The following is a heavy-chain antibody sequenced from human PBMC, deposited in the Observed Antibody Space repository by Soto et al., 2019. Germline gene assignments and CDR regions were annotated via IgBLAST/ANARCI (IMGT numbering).Heavy chain of an antibody. Sequence: LRLSCAASGXTFTNYAMTWVRQAPGRGLEWVSSISGSGETTYYADAVEGRFTIPRDNSKNTLYLQMNSLRAEDTALYYCAKVKTWTYLDFWGQGTLVTVSS. V-gene: IGHV3-23*01. J-gene: IGHJ4*02. D-gene: IGHD5-12*01. CDR3: AKVKTWTYLDF. CDR1: GXTFTNYA. CDR2: ISGSGETT.